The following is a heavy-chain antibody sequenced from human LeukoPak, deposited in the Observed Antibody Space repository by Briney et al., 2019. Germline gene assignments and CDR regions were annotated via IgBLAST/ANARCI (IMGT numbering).Heavy chain of an antibody. Sequence: SETLSLTCAVYGGSFSGYYWSWLRQPPGKGLEWIGEINHSGSTNYNPSLKSRVTISVDTSKNQFSLKLSSVTAADTAVYYCARHIRGLLRGPPPVWGKGTTVTVSS. V-gene: IGHV4-34*01. J-gene: IGHJ6*04. CDR2: INHSGST. CDR3: ARHIRGLLRGPPPV. D-gene: IGHD2-21*01. CDR1: GGSFSGYY.